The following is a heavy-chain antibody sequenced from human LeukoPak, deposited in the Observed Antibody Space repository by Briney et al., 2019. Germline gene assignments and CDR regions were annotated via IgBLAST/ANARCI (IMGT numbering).Heavy chain of an antibody. CDR2: IGSSGSTV. CDR1: GFTFSSYS. V-gene: IGHV3-48*04. J-gene: IGHJ4*02. CDR3: ARADWDTAMIDY. D-gene: IGHD5-18*01. Sequence: GGSLRLSCAASGFTFSSYSMNWVRQAPGKGLEWVSYIGSSGSTVYYADSVKGRFTISRDNAKNSLYLQMNSLRAEDTAVYYCARADWDTAMIDYWGQGTPVTVSS.